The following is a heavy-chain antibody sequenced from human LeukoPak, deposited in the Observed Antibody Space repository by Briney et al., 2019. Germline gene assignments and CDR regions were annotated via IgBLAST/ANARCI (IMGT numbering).Heavy chain of an antibody. CDR3: ARDLKFGEEFVDI. Sequence: GGSLRLSCAASGFTFSSYGMHWVRQAPGKGLEWVAVIWYDGSNKYYADSVKGRFTISRDNSKNTLYLQMNSLRAEDTAVYYCARDLKFGEEFVDIWGQGTMVTVSS. J-gene: IGHJ3*02. CDR1: GFTFSSYG. D-gene: IGHD3-16*01. CDR2: IWYDGSNK. V-gene: IGHV3-33*01.